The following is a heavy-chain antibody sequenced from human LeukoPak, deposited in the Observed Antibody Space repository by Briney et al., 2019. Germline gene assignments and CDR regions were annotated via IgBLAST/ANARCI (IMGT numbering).Heavy chain of an antibody. V-gene: IGHV3-74*01. D-gene: IGHD6-19*01. CDR3: VSSPQYDMDV. Sequence: GGSLRLSCAASGFTFSSYWMSWVRQAPGKGLVWVSRINSDGSTTNYADSVKGRFTISRDNAKSTLYLQMNSLRVEDTAVYYCVSSPQYDMDVWGQGTTVTVSS. J-gene: IGHJ6*02. CDR2: INSDGSTT. CDR1: GFTFSSYW.